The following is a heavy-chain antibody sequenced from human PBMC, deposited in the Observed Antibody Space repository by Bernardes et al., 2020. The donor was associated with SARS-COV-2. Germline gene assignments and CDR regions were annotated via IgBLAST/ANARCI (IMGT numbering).Heavy chain of an antibody. CDR3: ARRKVPDYDSGTYYDLGFDP. CDR2: IFYGGST. V-gene: IGHV4-59*08. J-gene: IGHJ5*02. CDR1: GGSVSTYY. Sequence: SETLSLTCTVSGGSVSTYYWSWLRQPPGKGLEWIGSIFYGGSTNYIPSLRSRVTISLDTSKNHFSLSLTSVTAADTAVYYCARRKVPDYDSGTYYDLGFDPWGQGTLVTVSS. D-gene: IGHD3-10*01.